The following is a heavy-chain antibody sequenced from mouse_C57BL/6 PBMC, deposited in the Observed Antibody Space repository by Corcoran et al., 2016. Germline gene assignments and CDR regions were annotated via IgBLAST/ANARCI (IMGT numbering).Heavy chain of an antibody. CDR1: GYTFNDYY. Sequence: EVQLQQSGPVLVQPGASVNMSCKASGYTFNDYYMNWVKQSHGKSLEWIGVINPYNGGTSYNQKFKGKATLTVDKSSSTDYMELNSLTSEDSAVYYCARRGDYSYWYFDVWGTGTTVTVSS. D-gene: IGHD2-4*01. J-gene: IGHJ1*03. CDR2: INPYNGGT. V-gene: IGHV1-19*01. CDR3: ARRGDYSYWYFDV.